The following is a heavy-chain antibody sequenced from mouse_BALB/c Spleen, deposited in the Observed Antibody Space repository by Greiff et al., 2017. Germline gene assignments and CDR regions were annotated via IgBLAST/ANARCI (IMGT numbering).Heavy chain of an antibody. CDR2: IWSGGST. Sequence: VKLMESGPGLVQPSQSLSITCTVSGFSLTSYGVHWVRQSPGKGLEWLGVIWSGGSTDYNAAFISRLSISKDNSKSQVFFKMNSLQADDTAIYYCARNWYYFDYWGQGTSVTVSS. CDR3: ARNWYYFDY. V-gene: IGHV2-4-1*01. CDR1: GFSLTSYG. D-gene: IGHD1-1*01. J-gene: IGHJ4*01.